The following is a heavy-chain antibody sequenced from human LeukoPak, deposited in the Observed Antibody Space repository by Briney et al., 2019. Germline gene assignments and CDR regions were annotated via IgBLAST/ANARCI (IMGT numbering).Heavy chain of an antibody. CDR2: ISSSSSYI. V-gene: IGHV3-21*01. Sequence: PGGSLRLSCAASGFTFSSYSMNWVRQAPGKGLEWVSSISSSSSYIYYADSVKGRFTISRDNAKNSLYLQMNSLRAEDTAVYYCARARYDILTGYEDYWGQGTLVTVSS. J-gene: IGHJ4*02. CDR3: ARARYDILTGYEDY. D-gene: IGHD3-9*01. CDR1: GFTFSSYS.